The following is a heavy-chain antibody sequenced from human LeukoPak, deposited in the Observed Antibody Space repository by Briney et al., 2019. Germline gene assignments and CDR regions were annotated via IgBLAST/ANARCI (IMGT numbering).Heavy chain of an antibody. V-gene: IGHV3-23*01. Sequence: GGSLRHSRAASGFSFSSYAMSWIRQARGKGLEWVSSIGGSGGYTYYADSVQGRFTISRDNSKSTVYLQMNSLRTEDTAVYYCPAGDNCNFGVEYRGQGPLVTVSS. CDR1: GFSFSSYA. CDR2: IGGSGGYT. D-gene: IGHD1-7*01. CDR3: PAGDNCNFGVEY. J-gene: IGHJ4*02.